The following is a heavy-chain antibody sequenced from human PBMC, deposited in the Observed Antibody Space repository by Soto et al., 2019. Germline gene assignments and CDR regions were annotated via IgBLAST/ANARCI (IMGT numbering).Heavy chain of an antibody. CDR3: GREGGGYEDHYYYYYMDV. CDR2: IYYSGST. Sequence: SETLSLTCTVSGGSISSYYWSWIRQPPGKGLEWIGYIYYSGSTNYNPSLKSRVTISVDTSKNQFSLKLSSVTAADTAVYYCGREGGGYEDHYYYYYMDVWGKGTTVTVSS. CDR1: GGSISSYY. J-gene: IGHJ6*03. V-gene: IGHV4-59*01. D-gene: IGHD5-12*01.